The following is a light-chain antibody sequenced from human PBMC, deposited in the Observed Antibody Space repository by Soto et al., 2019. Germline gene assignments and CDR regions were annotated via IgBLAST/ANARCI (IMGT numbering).Light chain of an antibody. CDR2: WAS. V-gene: IGKV4-1*01. CDR3: QQYNSYWT. CDR1: QSVLYSSNNKNY. J-gene: IGKJ1*01. Sequence: DIVMTQSPDSLAVSLGERATINCKSSQSVLYSSNNKNYLAWYQLKPGQPPKLLIYWASTRESGVPDRFSGSGSGTDFTLTISNLQAEDVAVYYCQQYNSYWTFGQGTKVDIK.